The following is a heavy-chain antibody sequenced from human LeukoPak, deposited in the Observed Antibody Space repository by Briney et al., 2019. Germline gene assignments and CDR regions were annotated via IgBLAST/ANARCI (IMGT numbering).Heavy chain of an antibody. CDR1: GFTFSSYA. J-gene: IGHJ5*02. CDR2: ISGSGGST. V-gene: IGHV3-23*01. Sequence: GGSLRLSCAASGFTFSSYAMSWVRQAPGKGLEWVSSISGSGGSTYYADSVKGRFTISRDNSKNTLYLQMNSLRAEDTAVYYCAKDILVVVTAGNWLDPWGQGTLVTVSS. CDR3: AKDILVVVTAGNWLDP. D-gene: IGHD2-15*01.